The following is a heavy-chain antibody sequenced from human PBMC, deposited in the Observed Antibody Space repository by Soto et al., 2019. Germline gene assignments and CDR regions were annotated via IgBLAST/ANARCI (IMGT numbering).Heavy chain of an antibody. D-gene: IGHD1-26*01. V-gene: IGHV1-18*01. Sequence: QVQLVQSGAELRKPGASVMVSCKASGYTFTSTYLTWVRQAPGRGLEWVGWISPDTGNTNYAKKFQGRVTLTTDTSTNTVYMELRSLSPDDTAVYYCARGGGAHYRFDPWGQGTLVTVSS. J-gene: IGHJ5*02. CDR3: ARGGGAHYRFDP. CDR1: GYTFTSTY. CDR2: ISPDTGNT.